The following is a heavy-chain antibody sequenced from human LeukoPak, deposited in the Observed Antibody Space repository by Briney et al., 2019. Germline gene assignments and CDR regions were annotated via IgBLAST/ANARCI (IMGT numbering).Heavy chain of an antibody. Sequence: GGSLRLSCAASGFTFSSYSMNWVRQAPGEGLEWVSSTSSSSSYIYYADSVKGRFTISRDNAKNSLYLQMNSLRAEDTAVYYCARSYGSGSPPDAFDIWGQGTMVTVSS. CDR3: ARSYGSGSPPDAFDI. J-gene: IGHJ3*02. CDR2: TSSSSSYI. D-gene: IGHD3-10*01. CDR1: GFTFSSYS. V-gene: IGHV3-21*01.